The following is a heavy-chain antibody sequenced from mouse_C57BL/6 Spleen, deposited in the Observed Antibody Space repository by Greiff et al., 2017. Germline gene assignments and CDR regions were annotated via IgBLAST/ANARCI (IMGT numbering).Heavy chain of an antibody. J-gene: IGHJ2*01. V-gene: IGHV5-4*01. Sequence: EVQLVESGGGLVKPGGSLKLSCAASGFTFRSYAMSWVRQTPEKRLEWVATISDGGSYTYYPDNVKGRFTISRDNAKNNLYLQMSHLKSEDTAMYYCARDEDDGYLDYWGQGTTLTVSS. CDR2: ISDGGSYT. CDR3: ARDEDDGYLDY. D-gene: IGHD2-3*01. CDR1: GFTFRSYA.